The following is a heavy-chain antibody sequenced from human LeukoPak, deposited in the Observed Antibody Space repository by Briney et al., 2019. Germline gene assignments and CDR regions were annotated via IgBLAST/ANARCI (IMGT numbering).Heavy chain of an antibody. J-gene: IGHJ4*02. V-gene: IGHV3-30-3*01. CDR1: GFTFSSYA. Sequence: GGSLRLSCAASGFTFSSYAMHWVRQAPGKGLEWVAVISYDGSNKYYADSVKGRFTISRDNSKNTLYLQMNSLRAEDAAVYYCARDLGPSRGSGSYIFDYWGQGTLVTVSS. CDR2: ISYDGSNK. D-gene: IGHD3-10*01. CDR3: ARDLGPSRGSGSYIFDY.